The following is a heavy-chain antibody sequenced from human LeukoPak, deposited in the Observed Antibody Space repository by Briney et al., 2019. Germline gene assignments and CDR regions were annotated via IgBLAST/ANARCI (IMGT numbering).Heavy chain of an antibody. CDR2: ISSNGGST. D-gene: IGHD5-12*01. V-gene: IGHV3-64*01. CDR1: GFTFSSYA. Sequence: GRSLRLSCAASGFTFSSYAMHWVRQAPGKGLGYVSAISSNGGSTYYANSVKGRFTISRDNSKNTLYLQMGSLRAEDMAVYYCASFGLRLGYYYYYGMDVWGQGTTVTVSS. CDR3: ASFGLRLGYYYYYGMDV. J-gene: IGHJ6*02.